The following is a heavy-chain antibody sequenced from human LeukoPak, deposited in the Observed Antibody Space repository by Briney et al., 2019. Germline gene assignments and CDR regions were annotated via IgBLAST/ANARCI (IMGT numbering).Heavy chain of an antibody. J-gene: IGHJ4*02. CDR2: INPNSGGT. V-gene: IGHV1-2*06. CDR1: GYTLTDYY. CDR3: ARERISGILYFDY. Sequence: ASVKVSCKASGYTLTDYYMHWVRQAPGQGLECMGRINPNSGGTNYAQKFQGRVTMTRDTSISTVYMELSRLGSDDTAVYYCARERISGILYFDYWGQGTLVTVSS. D-gene: IGHD2/OR15-2a*01.